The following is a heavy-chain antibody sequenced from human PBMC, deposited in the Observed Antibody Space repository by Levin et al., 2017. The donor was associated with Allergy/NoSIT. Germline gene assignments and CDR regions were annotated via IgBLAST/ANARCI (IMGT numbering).Heavy chain of an antibody. Sequence: SETLSLTCAVSGGSISSSNWWSWVRQPPGKGLEWIGEIYHSGSTNYNPSLKSRVTISVDKSKNQFSLKLSSVTAADTAVYYCARGSHDLDTAMAYWGQGTLVTVSS. D-gene: IGHD5-18*01. CDR3: ARGSHDLDTAMAY. V-gene: IGHV4-4*02. CDR2: IYHSGST. J-gene: IGHJ4*02. CDR1: GGSISSSNW.